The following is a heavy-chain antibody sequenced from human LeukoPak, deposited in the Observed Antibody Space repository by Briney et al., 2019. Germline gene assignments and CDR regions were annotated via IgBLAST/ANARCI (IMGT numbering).Heavy chain of an antibody. J-gene: IGHJ6*03. CDR1: GGSISSYY. CDR3: AQTQIDYYDSSGYYGPNYYYYMDV. CDR2: IYTSGST. D-gene: IGHD3-22*01. Sequence: SETLSLTCTVSGGSISSYYWSWIRQPPGKGLEWIGYIYTSGSTNYNPSLKSRVTISVDTSKNQFSLKLSSVTAADTAVYYCAQTQIDYYDSSGYYGPNYYYYMDVWGKGTTVTVSS. V-gene: IGHV4-4*09.